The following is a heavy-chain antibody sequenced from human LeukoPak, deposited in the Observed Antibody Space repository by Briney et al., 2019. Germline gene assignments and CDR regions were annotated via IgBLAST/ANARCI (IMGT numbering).Heavy chain of an antibody. Sequence: GGSLRLSCAASGFTFSTSGMHWVRQSPGKGLEWMALISYDGSYKDFADSVQGRFTISRDNSKNTLYLQMNSLRPEDTAVYYCASWDPQLGDAFDIWGQGTMVTVSS. CDR3: ASWDPQLGDAFDI. V-gene: IGHV3-30*03. CDR1: GFTFSTSG. J-gene: IGHJ3*02. CDR2: ISYDGSYK. D-gene: IGHD3-16*01.